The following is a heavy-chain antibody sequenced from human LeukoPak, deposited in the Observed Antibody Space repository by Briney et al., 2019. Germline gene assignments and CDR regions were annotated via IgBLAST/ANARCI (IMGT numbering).Heavy chain of an antibody. Sequence: GGSLRLSCAASGFTFSTSGMHWVRQSPGKGLEWMALISYDGSYKDFADSVQGRFTISRDNSKNTLYLQMNSLRPEDTAVYYCASWDPQLGDAFDIWGQGTMVTVSS. CDR3: ASWDPQLGDAFDI. V-gene: IGHV3-30*03. CDR1: GFTFSTSG. J-gene: IGHJ3*02. CDR2: ISYDGSYK. D-gene: IGHD3-16*01.